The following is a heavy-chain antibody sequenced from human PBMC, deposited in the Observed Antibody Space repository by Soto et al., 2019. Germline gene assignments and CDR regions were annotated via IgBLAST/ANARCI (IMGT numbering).Heavy chain of an antibody. V-gene: IGHV4-59*01. Sequence: SETLSLTCTVSGGSISSYYWSWIRQPPGKGLEWIGYIYYSGSTNYNPSLKSRVTISVDTSKNQFSLKLSSVTAADTAVYYCARGLHSPDSSGYVYFQHWGQGTLVTVSS. CDR2: IYYSGST. CDR1: GGSISSYY. CDR3: ARGLHSPDSSGYVYFQH. D-gene: IGHD3-22*01. J-gene: IGHJ1*01.